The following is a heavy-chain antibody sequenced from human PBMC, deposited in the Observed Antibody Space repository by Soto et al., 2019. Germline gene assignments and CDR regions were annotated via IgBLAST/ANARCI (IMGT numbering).Heavy chain of an antibody. CDR2: IRDSGGRT. CDR3: AKDLGHGGNLWDYYGMDV. D-gene: IGHD2-15*01. V-gene: IGHV3-23*01. Sequence: GGSLRLSCAASGFTFSTYWMSWVRQAPGKGLEWVSDIRDSGGRTYYADSVRGRFTISRDNAENTLSLQMNSLRAEDTAVYYCAKDLGHGGNLWDYYGMDVWGQGTTVTVSS. CDR1: GFTFSTYW. J-gene: IGHJ6*02.